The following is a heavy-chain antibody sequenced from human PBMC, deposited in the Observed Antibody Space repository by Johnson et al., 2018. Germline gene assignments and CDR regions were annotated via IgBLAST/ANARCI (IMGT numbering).Heavy chain of an antibody. D-gene: IGHD3-10*01. CDR3: AKGSWVRGVKDFQH. J-gene: IGHJ1*01. CDR2: ISYDGTNK. V-gene: IGHV3-30*18. Sequence: FTFSSYGMHWVRQAPGKGLEWVAVISYDGTNKYYADSVKGRFTISRDNSKNTLYQQTNSLRAEDTAVYYCAKGSWVRGVKDFQHWGQGTLVTVSS. CDR1: FTFSSYG.